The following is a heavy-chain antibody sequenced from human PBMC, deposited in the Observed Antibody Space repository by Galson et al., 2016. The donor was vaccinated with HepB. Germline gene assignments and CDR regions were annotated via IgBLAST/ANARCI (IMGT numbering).Heavy chain of an antibody. J-gene: IGHJ6*02. CDR2: IVPDLGIT. D-gene: IGHD6-13*01. CDR3: AREVAAPDTSYYYGMDV. Sequence: SVKVSCKASGGTFKNYAISWVRQAPGHGLEWMGRIVPDLGITSSAQKFQDRVTITADISTSTSYMELSSLRSDDTAMYYCAREVAAPDTSYYYGMDVWGQGTTVTVSS. V-gene: IGHV1-69*04. CDR1: GGTFKNYA.